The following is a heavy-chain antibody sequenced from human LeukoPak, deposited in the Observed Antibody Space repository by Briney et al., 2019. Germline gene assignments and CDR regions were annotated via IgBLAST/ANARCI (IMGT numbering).Heavy chain of an antibody. CDR2: IYYSGST. V-gene: IGHV4-61*08. D-gene: IGHD4-23*01. CDR1: GGSISSGGYY. J-gene: IGHJ3*02. CDR3: ARLMTTVVKDAFDI. Sequence: SETLSLTCTVSGGSISSGGYYWSWIRQPPGKGLEWIGYIYYSGSTNYNPSLKSRVTISVDTSKNQFSLKLSSVTAADTAVYYCARLMTTVVKDAFDIWGQGTMVTVSS.